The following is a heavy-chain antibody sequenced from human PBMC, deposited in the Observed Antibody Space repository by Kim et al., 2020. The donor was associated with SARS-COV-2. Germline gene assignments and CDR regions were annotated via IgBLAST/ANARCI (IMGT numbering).Heavy chain of an antibody. V-gene: IGHV3-30*18. D-gene: IGHD2-2*01. J-gene: IGHJ4*02. CDR1: GFTFSSYG. CDR2: ISYDGSTK. Sequence: GGSLRLSCAASGFTFSSYGMHWVRQAPGQGLEWVAVISYDGSTKYYADSVKGRFTISRDNSKNTLYLEMNNLRAEDTAIYYTAKWAKDCSGPTCLFNPLDHWGQGTLVTVSS. CDR3: AKWAKDCSGPTCLFNPLDH.